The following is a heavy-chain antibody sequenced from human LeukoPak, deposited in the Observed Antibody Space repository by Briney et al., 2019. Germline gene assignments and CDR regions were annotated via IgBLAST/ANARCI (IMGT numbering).Heavy chain of an antibody. Sequence: PSETLSLTCTVSGGSISSYYWSWIRQPPGKGLEWIGYIYYSGSTYYNPSLKSRVTISVDTSKNQFSLKLSSVTAADTAVYYCARAYDYVWGSSDWGQGTLVTVSS. CDR2: IYYSGST. D-gene: IGHD3-16*01. V-gene: IGHV4-59*08. CDR3: ARAYDYVWGSSD. CDR1: GGSISSYY. J-gene: IGHJ4*02.